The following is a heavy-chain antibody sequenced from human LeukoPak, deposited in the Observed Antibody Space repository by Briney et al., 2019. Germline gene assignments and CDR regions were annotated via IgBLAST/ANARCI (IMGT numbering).Heavy chain of an antibody. J-gene: IGHJ4*02. CDR1: GYSLKSYW. CDR2: IYPAYSHT. CDR3: ARHKNGSGSDYNVQYDY. D-gene: IGHD3-10*01. Sequence: GQFLYEVLQGSGYSLKSYWKDWVREMPGKGLDWMEMIYPAYSHTRYSPSFQGQVTISADKSISTAYLPSSSLKASDTAMYYCARHKNGSGSDYNVQYDYWGPGAPWSPS. V-gene: IGHV5-51*01.